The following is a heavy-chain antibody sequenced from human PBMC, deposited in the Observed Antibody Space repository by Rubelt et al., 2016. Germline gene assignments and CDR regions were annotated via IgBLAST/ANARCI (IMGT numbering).Heavy chain of an antibody. CDR3: AKDEMTTVALGADY. Sequence: EVHLVESGGGLIQPGASLRLSCAASGFTVRHSYMTWVRQPPGRGLEWVSAISGSGGSTYYADSVKGRFTISRDNSKNTLYLQMNSLRAEETAVYYCAKDEMTTVALGADYWGQGTLVTVSS. CDR1: GFTVRHSY. CDR2: ISGSGGST. D-gene: IGHD4-23*01. V-gene: IGHV3-23*04. J-gene: IGHJ4*02.